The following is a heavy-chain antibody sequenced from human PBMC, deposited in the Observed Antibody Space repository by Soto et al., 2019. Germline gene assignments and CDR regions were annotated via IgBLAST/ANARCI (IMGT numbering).Heavy chain of an antibody. CDR2: TYYRSKWFN. D-gene: IGHD2-8*01. CDR3: ARLIGNSWLDS. J-gene: IGHJ5*01. CDR1: GDSVSTNSAT. V-gene: IGHV6-1*01. Sequence: QVQLQQSGPGLVKPSQTLSLTCAISGDSVSTNSATWDWIRQSPSSGLEWLGRTYYRSKWFNDYAVSVKGRISISPDTSNNQFSLQLNSVTPDDTAVYYCARLIGNSWLDSWGQGTLVTVSS.